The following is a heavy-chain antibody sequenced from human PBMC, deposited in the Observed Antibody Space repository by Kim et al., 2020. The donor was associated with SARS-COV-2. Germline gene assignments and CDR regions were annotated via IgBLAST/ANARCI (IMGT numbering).Heavy chain of an antibody. CDR3: ASTDDERAFEY. D-gene: IGHD3-3*01. CDR1: GGSLSFHY. J-gene: IGHJ4*02. CDR2: IYYTGDA. V-gene: IGHV4-59*11. Sequence: SETLSLTCAISGGSLSFHYWSWVRQPPGGRLEWIGYIYYTGDATYNPSLKSRVTISMDTSKKEFSLKLTSVTAADTAVYYCASTDDERAFEYSGQGILVTVSS.